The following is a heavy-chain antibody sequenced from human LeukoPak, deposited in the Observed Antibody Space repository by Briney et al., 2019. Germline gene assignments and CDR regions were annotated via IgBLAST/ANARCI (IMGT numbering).Heavy chain of an antibody. Sequence: PSETLSLTCTVSGGSISGGTYYWGWIRQPPGKGLEWIGYIYYSGSTYYNPSLKSRVTMSVDTSKNQFSLMLSSVTAADTAVYYCARGGYYCDDWGQGTLVTVSS. J-gene: IGHJ4*02. V-gene: IGHV4-30-4*08. CDR3: ARGGYYCDD. CDR1: GGSISGGTYY. CDR2: IYYSGST.